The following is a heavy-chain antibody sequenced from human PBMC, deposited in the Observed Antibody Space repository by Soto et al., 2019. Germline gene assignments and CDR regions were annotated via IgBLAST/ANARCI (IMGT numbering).Heavy chain of an antibody. CDR2: MNPNRGNT. Sequence: ASVKVSCKASGYTFPSYVSNWGRPATGKGLEGMGWMNPNRGNTGYAQKFQGRVTMTRNTSISTAYMELSSLRSEDTAVYYCARWPDGYYYYGMDVWGQGTAVTVSS. CDR3: ARWPDGYYYYGMDV. CDR1: GYTFPSYV. J-gene: IGHJ6*02. V-gene: IGHV1-8*01.